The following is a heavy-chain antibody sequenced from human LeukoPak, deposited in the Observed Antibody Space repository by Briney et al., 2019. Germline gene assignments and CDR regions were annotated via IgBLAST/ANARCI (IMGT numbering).Heavy chain of an antibody. CDR1: GGSFSGYY. CDR3: ARRGHNRYYYVSSGYHKAFDI. D-gene: IGHD3-22*01. V-gene: IGHV4-34*01. Sequence: SETLSLTCAVYGGSFSGYYWSWIRQPPGKGLEWIGEINHSGSTNYNPSLKSRVTISVDTSKNQFSLKLSSVTAADTAVYYCARRGHNRYYYVSSGYHKAFDIWGQGTMVTVSS. CDR2: INHSGST. J-gene: IGHJ3*02.